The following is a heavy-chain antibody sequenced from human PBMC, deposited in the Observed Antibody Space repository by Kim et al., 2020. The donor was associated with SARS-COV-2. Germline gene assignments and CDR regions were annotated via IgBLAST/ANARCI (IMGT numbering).Heavy chain of an antibody. Sequence: GGYLRLSCAASGFTFSSFPMNWVRQAPGKGLEWVSSIGSSGSKTYYADSLKGRFTISRDNAKNSLYLQMNSLRVEDTAVYYCVSQRRDWGQGTLVTVSS. CDR1: GFTFSSFP. CDR2: IGSSGSKT. V-gene: IGHV3-21*01. J-gene: IGHJ4*02. CDR3: VSQRRD.